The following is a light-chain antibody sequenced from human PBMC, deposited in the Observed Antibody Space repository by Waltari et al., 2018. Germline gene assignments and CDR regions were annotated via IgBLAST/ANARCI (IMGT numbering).Light chain of an antibody. V-gene: IGKV3-20*01. CDR3: QKYVSLPAT. CDR1: QSVGKY. J-gene: IGKJ1*01. CDR2: DTS. Sequence: VLTQYPGTLSLSPGERAPLSCRASQSVGKYLAWYQQKPGQAPRLLIYDTSTRATGIPDRFSGSGSGTDFSLTISRLEPEDFAVYYCQKYVSLPATFGQGTKVQAK.